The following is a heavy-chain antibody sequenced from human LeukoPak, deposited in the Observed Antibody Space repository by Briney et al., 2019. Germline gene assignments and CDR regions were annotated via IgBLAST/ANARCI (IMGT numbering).Heavy chain of an antibody. J-gene: IGHJ4*02. CDR1: GFTFGSYG. CDR3: AKGDSTKSSLDY. V-gene: IGHV3-30*18. CDR2: ISYDGRNK. D-gene: IGHD2-2*01. Sequence: GRSLRLSCAAAGFTFGSYGMHWVRQAPGKGLEWVAVISYDGRNKYYGASVKGRFTISRDDSQNTLYLQMNSLRVEDTAVYYCAKGDSTKSSLDYWGQGTLVTVSS.